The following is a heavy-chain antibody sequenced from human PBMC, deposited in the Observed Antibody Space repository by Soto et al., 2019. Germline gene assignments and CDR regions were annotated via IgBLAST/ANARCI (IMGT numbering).Heavy chain of an antibody. V-gene: IGHV3-30-3*01. CDR3: ARSHYHFRGASGDY. J-gene: IGHJ4*02. CDR2: ISYDGSNK. Sequence: QVQLVESGGGVVQPGRSLRLSCAASGFTFSSYAMHWVRQAPGKGLEWVAVISYDGSNKYYADSVKGRFTISRDNSKNTLYLEMNSLRAEDTAVYYCARSHYHFRGASGDYWGQGTLFTVSS. CDR1: GFTFSSYA. D-gene: IGHD1-26*01.